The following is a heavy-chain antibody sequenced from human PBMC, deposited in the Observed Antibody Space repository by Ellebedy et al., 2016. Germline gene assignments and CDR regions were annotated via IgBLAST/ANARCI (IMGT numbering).Heavy chain of an antibody. D-gene: IGHD6-19*01. Sequence: GESLKISCAASGFSFTSHAMHWVRQAPGKGLEWVGIIFHDGRNKDYADSVKGRFTFSRDNSKNTAYLQVDSLRADDTGVYYCARDGSGWCPDYWGQGTLVTVSS. V-gene: IGHV3-33*01. CDR2: IFHDGRNK. CDR3: ARDGSGWCPDY. J-gene: IGHJ4*02. CDR1: GFSFTSHA.